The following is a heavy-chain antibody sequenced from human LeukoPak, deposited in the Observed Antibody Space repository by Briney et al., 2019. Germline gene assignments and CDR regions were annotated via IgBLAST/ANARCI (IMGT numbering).Heavy chain of an antibody. J-gene: IGHJ2*01. CDR1: GYSISSGYY. V-gene: IGHV4-38-2*02. D-gene: IGHD2-15*01. CDR2: IYHSGST. CDR3: ARDSAGTVVVVAARPHWYFDL. Sequence: SETLSLTCTVSGYSISSGYYWGWIRQPPGKGLEWIGSIYHSGSTYYNPSLKSRVTISVDTSKNQFSLKLSSVTAADTAVYYCARDSAGTVVVVAARPHWYFDLWGRGTLVTVSS.